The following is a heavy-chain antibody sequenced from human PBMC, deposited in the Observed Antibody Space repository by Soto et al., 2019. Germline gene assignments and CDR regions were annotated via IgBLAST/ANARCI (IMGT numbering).Heavy chain of an antibody. J-gene: IGHJ5*02. CDR1: GGSISSYY. CDR2: IYYSGST. V-gene: IGHV4-59*12. CDR3: ARGRAARLNWFDP. Sequence: PSETLSLTCTVSGGSISSYYWSWIRQPPGKGLEWIGYIYYSGSTNYNPSLKSRVTISVDTSKNQFSLKLSSVTAADTAVYYCARGRAARLNWFDPWGQGTLVTVSS. D-gene: IGHD6-6*01.